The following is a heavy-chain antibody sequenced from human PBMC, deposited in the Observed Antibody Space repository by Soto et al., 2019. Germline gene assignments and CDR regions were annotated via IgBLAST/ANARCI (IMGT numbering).Heavy chain of an antibody. D-gene: IGHD3-16*02. V-gene: IGHV4-34*01. J-gene: IGHJ6*02. Sequence: PSETLALTCAVYGGSLSGYYWSWIRQPPGKGLEWIGEINHSGSTNYNPSLKSRVTISVDTSKNQFSLKLSSVTAADTAVYYCARGPLAGYYDYVWGSYRPSYGMDVWGQGTTVTVSS. CDR3: ARGPLAGYYDYVWGSYRPSYGMDV. CDR1: GGSLSGYY. CDR2: INHSGST.